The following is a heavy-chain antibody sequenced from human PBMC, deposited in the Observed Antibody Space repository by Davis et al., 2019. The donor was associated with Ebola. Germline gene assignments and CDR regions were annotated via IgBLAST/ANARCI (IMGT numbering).Heavy chain of an antibody. CDR2: IYYSGST. J-gene: IGHJ3*02. V-gene: IGHV4-59*08. D-gene: IGHD3-22*01. Sequence: SETLSLTCTVSGGSISSYYWSWIRQPPGKGLEWIGYIYYSGSTNYNPSLKSRVTISVDTSKNQFSLKLSSVTAADTAVYYCARPYYYYDSSGYYRSDAFDIWGQGTMVTVSS. CDR1: GGSISSYY. CDR3: ARPYYYYDSSGYYRSDAFDI.